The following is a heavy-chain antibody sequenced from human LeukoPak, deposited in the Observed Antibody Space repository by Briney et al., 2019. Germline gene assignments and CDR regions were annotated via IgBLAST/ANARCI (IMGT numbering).Heavy chain of an antibody. Sequence: PGGSLRLSCAASGFTFSSYSMNWVRQAPGKGLEWVAFIRYDGSNKYYADSVKGRFTISRDNSKNTLYLQMNSLRAEDTAVYYCAKDGGWVTMTFYDYWGQGTLVTVSS. V-gene: IGHV3-30*02. J-gene: IGHJ4*02. CDR2: IRYDGSNK. CDR1: GFTFSSYS. CDR3: AKDGGWVTMTFYDY. D-gene: IGHD3-22*01.